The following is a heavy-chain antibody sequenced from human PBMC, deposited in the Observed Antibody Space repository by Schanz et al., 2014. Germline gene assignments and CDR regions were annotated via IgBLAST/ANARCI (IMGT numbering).Heavy chain of an antibody. J-gene: IGHJ6*02. D-gene: IGHD2-8*02. Sequence: VQLVESGGGLVKPGGSLRLSCAASGFTFSSYAMSWVRQAPGKGLEWVSALSGSGGSTYYADSVKGRFTISRDNSKNTLYLQMNSLRAEDTAVYYCARDSLRGATGGYGMDVWCQGTTVTVSS. CDR2: LSGSGGST. CDR3: ARDSLRGATGGYGMDV. V-gene: IGHV3-23*04. CDR1: GFTFSSYA.